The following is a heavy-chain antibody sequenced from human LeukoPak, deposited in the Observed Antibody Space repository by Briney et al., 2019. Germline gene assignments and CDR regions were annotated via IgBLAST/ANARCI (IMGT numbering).Heavy chain of an antibody. V-gene: IGHV1-18*01. CDR3: ARDGIRYSSSWYVDY. Sequence: ASANVSCKASGYTFTSYGISWVRQAPGQGLEWMGWISAYNGNTNYAQKLQGRVTMTTDTSTSTAYMELRSLRSDDTAVYYCARDGIRYSSSWYVDYWGQGTLVTVSS. D-gene: IGHD6-13*01. CDR2: ISAYNGNT. CDR1: GYTFTSYG. J-gene: IGHJ4*02.